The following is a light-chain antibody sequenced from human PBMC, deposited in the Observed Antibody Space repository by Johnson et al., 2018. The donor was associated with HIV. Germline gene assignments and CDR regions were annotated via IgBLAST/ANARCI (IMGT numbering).Light chain of an antibody. CDR3: GTWDSSLSVLYV. Sequence: QSVLTQPPSVSAAPGQKVTISCSGSSSNIGNNYVSWYQQLPGTAPKLLIYENNKRPSGIPDRFSGSKSGTSATLGITGLQTGDEADYYCGTWDSSLSVLYVFGPGTNITVV. J-gene: IGLJ1*01. CDR1: SSNIGNNY. CDR2: ENN. V-gene: IGLV1-51*02.